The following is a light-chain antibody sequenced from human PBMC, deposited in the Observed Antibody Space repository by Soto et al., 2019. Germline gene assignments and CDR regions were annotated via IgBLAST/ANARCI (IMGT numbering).Light chain of an antibody. J-gene: IGKJ4*01. CDR3: QHYDDVLVT. CDR1: QDISVY. Sequence: DIQLTQPPSSLSASVGETVTVTCQASQDISVYLNWYQEKPGKAPTLLIYDASNLKTGVPSRFSGLGSGTHFTLTISNLQPEDIATYFCQHYDDVLVTFGGGTKVDIK. CDR2: DAS. V-gene: IGKV1-33*01.